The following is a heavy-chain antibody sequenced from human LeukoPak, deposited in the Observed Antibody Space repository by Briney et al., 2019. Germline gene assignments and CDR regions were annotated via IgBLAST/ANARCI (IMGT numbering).Heavy chain of an antibody. D-gene: IGHD3-3*01. CDR1: GGFISSGDYY. CDR2: IYYSGST. V-gene: IGHV4-30-4*08. Sequence: PSETLSLTCTVSGGFISSGDYYWSWIRQPPGKGLEWIGYIYYSGSTYYNPSLKSRVTISVDTSKNQFSLKLSSVTAADTAVYYCARHLLVAENYDFWSGYDSAAAYYFDYWGQGTLVTVSS. J-gene: IGHJ4*02. CDR3: ARHLLVAENYDFWSGYDSAAAYYFDY.